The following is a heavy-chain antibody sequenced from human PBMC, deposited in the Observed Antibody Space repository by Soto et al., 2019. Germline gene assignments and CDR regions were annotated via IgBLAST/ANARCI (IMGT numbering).Heavy chain of an antibody. CDR1: GFPFSDYY. CDR2: IGGSSSYT. D-gene: IGHD3-9*01. V-gene: IGHV3-11*05. Sequence: QVQLVESGGDLVKPGGSLRLSCAASGFPFSDYYMSWIRQAPGKGLEWVSSIGGSSSYTNNADSVKGRFTISRDNAKNSLYLQMNSLRAEDTAVYYCARRRPTGYYNYWDQGTLVTVSA. J-gene: IGHJ4*02. CDR3: ARRRPTGYYNY.